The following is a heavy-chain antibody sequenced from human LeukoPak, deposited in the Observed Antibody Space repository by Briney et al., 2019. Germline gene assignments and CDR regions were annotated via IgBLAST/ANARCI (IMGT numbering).Heavy chain of an antibody. D-gene: IGHD3-22*01. CDR2: INHSGSS. J-gene: IGHJ4*02. CDR1: GGSFSGYY. Sequence: SETLSLTCAVSGGSFSGYYWSWIRQPPGKGLEWIGEINHSGSSSYKPSLKSRVTISVDTSKNQFSLKLSSVTAADTAVYYCARGKRISMIVWGGLVPQNDYWGQGTLVTVSS. CDR3: ARGKRISMIVWGGLVPQNDY. V-gene: IGHV4-34*01.